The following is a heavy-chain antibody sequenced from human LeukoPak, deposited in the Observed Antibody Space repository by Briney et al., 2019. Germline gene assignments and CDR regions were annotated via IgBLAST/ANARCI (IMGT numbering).Heavy chain of an antibody. J-gene: IGHJ6*03. CDR2: INHSGST. Sequence: SETLSLTCAVYGGSFSGYYWSWIRQPPGKGLEWIGEINHSGSTNYNPSLKSRVTISVDTSKNQFSLKLSSVTAADTAVYYRASSMPRSWVRGPGPSYYYMDVWGKGPRSPSP. D-gene: IGHD3-10*01. CDR3: ASSMPRSWVRGPGPSYYYMDV. CDR1: GGSFSGYY. V-gene: IGHV4-34*01.